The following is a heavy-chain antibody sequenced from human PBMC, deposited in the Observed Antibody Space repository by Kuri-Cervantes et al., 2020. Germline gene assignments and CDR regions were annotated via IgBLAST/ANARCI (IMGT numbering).Heavy chain of an antibody. D-gene: IGHD4-17*01. V-gene: IGHV1-24*01. CDR1: GYTLTELS. J-gene: IGHJ3*02. CDR2: FDPEDGET. CDR3: AKEGGDYGDYAAFDI. Sequence: ASVKVSCKVSGYTLTELSMHWVRQAPGKGLEWMGGFDPEDGETIYAQKFQGRATMTRNTSISTAYMELSSLRAEDTAVYYCAKEGGDYGDYAAFDIWGQGTMVTVSS.